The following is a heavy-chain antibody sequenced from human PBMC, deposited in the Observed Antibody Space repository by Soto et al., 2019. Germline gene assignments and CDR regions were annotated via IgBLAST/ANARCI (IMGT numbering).Heavy chain of an antibody. Sequence: QVQLQESGPGLVKPSQTLSLTCSVSGASLTSGGYYWTWLRQHPRKGLEWIGYIYYSGTTYYNPSLKSRLTISADTSKNQFSLDLSSVTVADTAMYYCARGGRYYYYWGQGIQVTVSS. J-gene: IGHJ4*02. CDR2: IYYSGTT. V-gene: IGHV4-31*03. CDR1: GASLTSGGYY. D-gene: IGHD1-26*01. CDR3: ARGGRYYYY.